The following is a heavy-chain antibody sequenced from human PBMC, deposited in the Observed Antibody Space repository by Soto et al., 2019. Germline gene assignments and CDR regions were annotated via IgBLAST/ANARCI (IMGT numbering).Heavy chain of an antibody. V-gene: IGHV1-3*01. Sequence: ASVKVSCKSSGYTFNSYAMYWVRQAPGQRLEWMGWINAGNGNTKYSQKFQGRVTITRDTSASTAYMELSSLRSEDTAVYYCTNALGLYYFDYWGQGTLVTVSS. J-gene: IGHJ4*02. CDR1: GYTFNSYA. CDR2: INAGNGNT. D-gene: IGHD2-8*01. CDR3: TNALGLYYFDY.